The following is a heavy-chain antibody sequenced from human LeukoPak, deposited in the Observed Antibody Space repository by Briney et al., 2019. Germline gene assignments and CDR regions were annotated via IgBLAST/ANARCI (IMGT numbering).Heavy chain of an antibody. Sequence: SETLSLTCTVSGGSISSSSYYWGWIRQPPGKGLEWIGYIYYSGSTAYNPSLKSRLTISVDTSKNQFSLKLSSVTAADTAVYYCASPQAAAGTMGFVFDYWGQGTLVTVSS. CDR2: IYYSGST. CDR3: ASPQAAAGTMGFVFDY. CDR1: GGSISSSSYY. J-gene: IGHJ4*02. D-gene: IGHD6-13*01. V-gene: IGHV4-39*01.